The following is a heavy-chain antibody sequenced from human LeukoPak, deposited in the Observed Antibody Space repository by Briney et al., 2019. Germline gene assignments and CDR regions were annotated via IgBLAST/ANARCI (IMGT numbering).Heavy chain of an antibody. V-gene: IGHV3-21*01. D-gene: IGHD3-22*01. CDR2: ISSSSSYI. CDR1: GFTFSSYS. J-gene: IGHJ4*02. Sequence: GGSLGLSCVASGFTFSSYSMNWVRQAPGKGLEWVSSISSSSSYIYYADSVKGRFTISRDNAKNSLYLQMNSLRAEDTAVYYCASWGSYYYDSSGYYYFDYWGQGTLVTVSS. CDR3: ASWGSYYYDSSGYYYFDY.